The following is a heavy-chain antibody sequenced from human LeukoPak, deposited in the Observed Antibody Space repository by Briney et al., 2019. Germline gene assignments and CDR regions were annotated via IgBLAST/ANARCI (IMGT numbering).Heavy chain of an antibody. Sequence: PSETLSLTCTVSGGSISSYYWSWIRQPAGKGLEWIGRIYTSGSTNYNPSLKSRVTISVDTSKNQFSLKLSSVTAADTAVYYCATLGKDGYGYYFDYWGQGTLVTVSS. CDR1: GGSISSYY. J-gene: IGHJ4*02. D-gene: IGHD5-24*01. CDR3: ATLGKDGYGYYFDY. V-gene: IGHV4-4*07. CDR2: IYTSGST.